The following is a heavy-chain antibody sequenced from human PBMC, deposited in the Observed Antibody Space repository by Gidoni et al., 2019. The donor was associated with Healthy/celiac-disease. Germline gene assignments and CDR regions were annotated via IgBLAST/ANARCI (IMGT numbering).Heavy chain of an antibody. CDR3: ARQSPVVGYDILTGYYDY. D-gene: IGHD3-9*01. CDR2: IYYSGST. CDR1: GGSISSSSYY. V-gene: IGHV4-39*01. J-gene: IGHJ4*02. Sequence: QLQLQESGPGLVKPSETLSLTCTVSGGSISSSSYYWGWIRKPPGKGLEWIGSIYYSGSTYYNPSLKSRVTISVDTSKNQFSLKLSSVTAADTAVYYCARQSPVVGYDILTGYYDYWGQGTLVTVSS.